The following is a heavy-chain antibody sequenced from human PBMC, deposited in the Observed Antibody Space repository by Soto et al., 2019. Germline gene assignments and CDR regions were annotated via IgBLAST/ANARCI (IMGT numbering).Heavy chain of an antibody. CDR3: ARANYYDSSGYADY. V-gene: IGHV3-33*01. Sequence: GGSLRLSCAASGFTFSSYGMHWVRQAPGKGLEWVAVIWYDGSNKYYADSVKGRFTISRDNSKDTLYLQMNSLRAEDTAVYYCARANYYDSSGYADYWGQGTLVTVSS. J-gene: IGHJ4*02. CDR1: GFTFSSYG. D-gene: IGHD3-22*01. CDR2: IWYDGSNK.